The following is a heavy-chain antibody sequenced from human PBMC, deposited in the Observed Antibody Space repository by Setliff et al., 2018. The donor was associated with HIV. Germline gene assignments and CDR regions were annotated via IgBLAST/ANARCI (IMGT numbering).Heavy chain of an antibody. Sequence: ASVKVSCKASKYTFTDYYMHWVQQAPGKGLEWMGGFDPEDGETIYAQKFQGRVTMTEDTSTDTAYMELSSLRSEDTAVYYCATDLSGSYWYYFDYWGQGTLVTVSS. J-gene: IGHJ4*02. CDR3: ATDLSGSYWYYFDY. V-gene: IGHV1-24*01. CDR1: KYTFTDYY. CDR2: FDPEDGET. D-gene: IGHD1-26*01.